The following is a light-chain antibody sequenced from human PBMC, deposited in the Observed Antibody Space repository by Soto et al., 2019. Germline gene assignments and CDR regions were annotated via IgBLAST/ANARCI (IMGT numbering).Light chain of an antibody. CDR2: GAS. CDR1: QSVSSN. J-gene: IGKJ1*01. V-gene: IGKV3-20*01. Sequence: IVMTQSPATLSVSPGERATLSCMASQSVSSNLAWYQQKPGQAPRLLIYGASSRATGIPDRFSGSGSGTDFTLTISRLEPEDFAVYYCQQYGSSLLAFGQGTKVDIK. CDR3: QQYGSSLLA.